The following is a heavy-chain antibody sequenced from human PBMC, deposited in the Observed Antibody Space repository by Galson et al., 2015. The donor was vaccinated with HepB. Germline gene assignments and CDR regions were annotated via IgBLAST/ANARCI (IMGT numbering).Heavy chain of an antibody. CDR1: GFTFSSYG. CDR2: IRYDGSNK. J-gene: IGHJ6*02. D-gene: IGHD6-13*01. CDR3: AKWGIAAAGTGYYYYGMDV. V-gene: IGHV3-30*02. Sequence: GFTFSSYGMHWVRQAPGKGLEWVAFIRYDGSNKYYTDSVKGRFTISRDNSKNTLYLQMNSLRAEDTAVYYCAKWGIAAAGTGYYYYGMDVWGQGTTVTVSS.